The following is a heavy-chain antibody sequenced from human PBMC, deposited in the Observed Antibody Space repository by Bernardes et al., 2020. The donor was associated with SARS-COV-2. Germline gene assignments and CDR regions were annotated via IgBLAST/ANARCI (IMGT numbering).Heavy chain of an antibody. D-gene: IGHD5-12*01. Sequence: GGSLRLSCAASGFTVSSHYMSWVRQAPGKGLEWVSVIYSGGSTYYADSVKGRFTISRDTSKNTLYLQMNSLRAEDTAVYYGARESSGYAIDYWGQGTLVNVSS. J-gene: IGHJ4*02. CDR2: IYSGGST. V-gene: IGHV3-53*01. CDR1: GFTVSSHY. CDR3: ARESSGYAIDY.